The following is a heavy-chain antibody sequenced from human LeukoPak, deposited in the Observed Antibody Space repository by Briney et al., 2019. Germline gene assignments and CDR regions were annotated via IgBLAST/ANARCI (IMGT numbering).Heavy chain of an antibody. CDR3: ARFTMVRGVIITGVDY. CDR2: INPNSGGT. D-gene: IGHD3-10*01. V-gene: IGHV1-2*02. Sequence: ASVKVSCKASGYTFTGYYMHWVRQAPGQGLEWMGWINPNSGGTNYAQKFQGRVTMTRDTSISTAYMELSRLRSDDTAVYYCARFTMVRGVIITGVDYWGQGTLVTVSS. J-gene: IGHJ4*02. CDR1: GYTFTGYY.